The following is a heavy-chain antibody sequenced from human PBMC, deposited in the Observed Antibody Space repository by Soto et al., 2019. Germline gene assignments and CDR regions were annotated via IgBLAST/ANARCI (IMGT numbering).Heavy chain of an antibody. V-gene: IGHV4-34*01. CDR1: GGSFSGYY. CDR3: ARDTGDY. J-gene: IGHJ4*02. CDR2: INHSGST. Sequence: SETLSLTCAVYGGSFSGYYWSWIRQPPGKGLEWIGEINHSGSTNYNPSLKSRVTISVDTSKNQFSLKLSSVTAADTAVYYCARDTGDYSGQGTLVTVSS. D-gene: IGHD3-10*01.